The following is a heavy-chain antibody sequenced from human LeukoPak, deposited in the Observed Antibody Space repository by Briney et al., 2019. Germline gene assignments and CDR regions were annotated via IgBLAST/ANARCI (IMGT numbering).Heavy chain of an antibody. Sequence: PSETLSLTCTVSGGSISSYYWSWIRQPAGKGLEWIGRIYTSGSTNYNPSLKSRVTMSVDTSKNQFSLKLSSVTAADTAVYYCARIVSSRNYSSNMDFCGKGTTVSVSS. V-gene: IGHV4-4*07. CDR1: GGSISSYY. CDR2: IYTSGST. CDR3: ARIVSSRNYSSNMDF. D-gene: IGHD1-7*01. J-gene: IGHJ6*03.